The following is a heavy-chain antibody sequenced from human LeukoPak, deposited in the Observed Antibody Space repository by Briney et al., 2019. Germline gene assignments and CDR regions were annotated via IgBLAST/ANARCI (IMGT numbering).Heavy chain of an antibody. Sequence: GASVKVSCKASGYTFTSYYMRWVRQAPGQGLEWMGIINPSGGSTSYAQKFQGRVTMTRDTSTSTVYMELSSLRSEDTAVYYCARAPYCGGDCSRGSFDYWGQGTLVTVSS. V-gene: IGHV1-46*01. J-gene: IGHJ4*02. D-gene: IGHD2-21*02. CDR3: ARAPYCGGDCSRGSFDY. CDR1: GYTFTSYY. CDR2: INPSGGST.